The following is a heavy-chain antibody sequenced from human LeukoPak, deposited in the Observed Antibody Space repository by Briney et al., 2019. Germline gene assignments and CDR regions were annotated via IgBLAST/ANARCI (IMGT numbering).Heavy chain of an antibody. CDR1: GFTFIDYD. CDR3: ARGGIQVSGIDEFDY. D-gene: IGHD6-19*01. V-gene: IGHV3-13*01. J-gene: IGHJ4*02. Sequence: GGSLRLSCAASGFTFIDYDMHWVRPVIGKGLEWVSAIGICGDTHYSGSVKGRFTISRENAESSLYLQMNSLRAEDTAVYYCARGGIQVSGIDEFDYWGQGTLVTVSS. CDR2: IGICGDT.